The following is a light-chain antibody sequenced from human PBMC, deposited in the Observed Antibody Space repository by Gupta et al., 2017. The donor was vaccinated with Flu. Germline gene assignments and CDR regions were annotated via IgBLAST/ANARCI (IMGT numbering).Light chain of an antibody. Sequence: SYELTQPPSVSVSPGQTARITCSGDALPKKYAYWYQQKSGQAPVLVIYEDSKRPSGIPERFSGSSSGTIATLTISGAQVEDEADYYCYSTDSSGNHRGVFSGGTKLTVL. CDR1: ALPKKY. J-gene: IGLJ3*02. CDR3: YSTDSSGNHRGV. V-gene: IGLV3-10*01. CDR2: EDS.